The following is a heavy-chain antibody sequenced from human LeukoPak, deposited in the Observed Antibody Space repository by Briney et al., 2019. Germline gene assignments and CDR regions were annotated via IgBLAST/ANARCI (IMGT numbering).Heavy chain of an antibody. D-gene: IGHD6-19*01. Sequence: SETLSLTCAVYGGSFSGYYWSWIRQPPGKGLEWIGEINHSGSTNYNPSLKSRVSISVDTSKNQFSLKLTSVTAADTAVYYCAGKAVAGPYFDYWGQGTLVTVSS. J-gene: IGHJ4*02. V-gene: IGHV4-34*01. CDR1: GGSFSGYY. CDR2: INHSGST. CDR3: AGKAVAGPYFDY.